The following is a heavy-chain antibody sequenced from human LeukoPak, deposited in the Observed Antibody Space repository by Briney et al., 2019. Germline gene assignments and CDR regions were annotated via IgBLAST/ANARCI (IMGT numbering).Heavy chain of an antibody. D-gene: IGHD7-27*01. V-gene: IGHV3-23*01. J-gene: IGHJ3*02. CDR3: AKYNWGTPIRRAFDI. CDR1: GFTFSIYA. Sequence: GRSLRLSCATAGFTFSIYALIWVRQAPGKCLHWFSGVSGSGGSTFYADSLKARLTISRDKSKNTLYLQMDTLRVEDTALCYCAKYNWGTPIRRAFDIWRQGTMVTVSS. CDR2: VSGSGGST.